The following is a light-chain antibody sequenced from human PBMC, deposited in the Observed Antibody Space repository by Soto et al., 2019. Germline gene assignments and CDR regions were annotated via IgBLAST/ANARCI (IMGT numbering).Light chain of an antibody. J-gene: IGKJ4*01. CDR1: QSISSN. V-gene: IGKV3-15*01. CDR3: QQYSNWPT. Sequence: EIVMTQSPATLSVSPGERATLSCRASQSISSNLAWYQQKPGQAPRLLIYDASTRATGIPARFSGSGSGTEFTLTISGLQSEDFAIYYCQQYSNWPTFGGGTKVEIK. CDR2: DAS.